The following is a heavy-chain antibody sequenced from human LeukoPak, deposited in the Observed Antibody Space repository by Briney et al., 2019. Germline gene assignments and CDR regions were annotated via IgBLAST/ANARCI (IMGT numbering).Heavy chain of an antibody. Sequence: GGSLRLSCAASGFTFSNYAMTWVRQAPGKGLEWVSGISGSGGNPYYADSAKGRFTISRDNSKNTVYLQMNSLRADDTAVYYCAKGLSTSYYSDFDYWGQGTLVTVSS. CDR3: AKGLSTSYYSDFDY. V-gene: IGHV3-23*01. D-gene: IGHD2-2*01. CDR2: ISGSGGNP. CDR1: GFTFSNYA. J-gene: IGHJ4*02.